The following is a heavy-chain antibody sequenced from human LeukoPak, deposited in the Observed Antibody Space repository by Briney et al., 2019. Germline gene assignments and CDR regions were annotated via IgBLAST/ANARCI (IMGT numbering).Heavy chain of an antibody. CDR2: IYYSGST. V-gene: IGHV4-30-4*01. CDR1: GGSISSDDYY. Sequence: SETLSLTCTVSGGSISSDDYYWSWIRQPPGKGLEWLGYIYYSGSTYYNPSLKSRVTISVDTSKNQFSLKLSSVTAADTAVYYCARSLYYHDSSGYFRPYYFDYWGQGTLVTVSS. J-gene: IGHJ4*02. CDR3: ARSLYYHDSSGYFRPYYFDY. D-gene: IGHD3-22*01.